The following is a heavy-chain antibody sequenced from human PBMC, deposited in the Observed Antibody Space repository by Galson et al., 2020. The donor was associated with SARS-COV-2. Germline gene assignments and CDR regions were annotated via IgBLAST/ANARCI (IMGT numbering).Heavy chain of an antibody. V-gene: IGHV1-2*06. J-gene: IGHJ4*02. CDR2: INPNSGDT. D-gene: IGHD3-10*01. CDR1: GYTFSGHY. Sequence: ASVKVSCKASGYTFSGHYMHWVRLAPGQGLEWMGRINPNSGDTDVAQKFQGRVTMTTDTSLTTAYMELSRLTSDDTAVYYCTRWSNSSAIYHFDHWGQGTLVTVSS. CDR3: TRWSNSSAIYHFDH.